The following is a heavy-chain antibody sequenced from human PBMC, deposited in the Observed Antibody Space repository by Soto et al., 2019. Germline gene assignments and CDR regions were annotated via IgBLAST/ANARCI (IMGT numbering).Heavy chain of an antibody. CDR2: IDPTDSYT. D-gene: IGHD3-22*01. CDR3: ARLTLAQDSSGYCPFDY. Sequence: GESLKISCQASGYSFTTYWISWVRQMPGKGLECMGRIDPTDSYTDYGPSFEGHVTMSVDRSINTAYLEWSSLKASDSAMYYCARLTLAQDSSGYCPFDYWGQGTLVTVSS. CDR1: GYSFTTYW. J-gene: IGHJ4*02. V-gene: IGHV5-10-1*01.